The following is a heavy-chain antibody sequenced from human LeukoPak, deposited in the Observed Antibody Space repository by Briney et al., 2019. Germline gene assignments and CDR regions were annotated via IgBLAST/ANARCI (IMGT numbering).Heavy chain of an antibody. J-gene: IGHJ6*02. CDR3: ARAHFWSGYTPLDV. Sequence: ASVKVSCKTSGYTFTVYYLHWVRQAPGQGPEWMGWINPNSGVTNYAQRFLGRVTMTRDTSISTTYMELSRLRSDDTAVYYCARAHFWSGYTPLDVWGQGNTVTVSS. CDR1: GYTFTVYY. V-gene: IGHV1-2*02. D-gene: IGHD3-3*02. CDR2: INPNSGVT.